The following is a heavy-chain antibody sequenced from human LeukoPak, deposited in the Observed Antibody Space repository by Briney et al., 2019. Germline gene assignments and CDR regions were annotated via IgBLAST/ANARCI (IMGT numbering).Heavy chain of an antibody. J-gene: IGHJ4*02. CDR3: ARSGSTGHSLDY. V-gene: IGHV1-2*02. CDR1: GYSFTGYF. Sequence: ASVKVSCKASGYSFTGYFIHWVRQAPGQGLEWMGCIDPNSGDTKYAQKFQGRVSMPRDTPTRTAYMELSRLRSDDTAVYFCARSGSTGHSLDYWGQGTLVTVSS. D-gene: IGHD2-8*02. CDR2: IDPNSGDT.